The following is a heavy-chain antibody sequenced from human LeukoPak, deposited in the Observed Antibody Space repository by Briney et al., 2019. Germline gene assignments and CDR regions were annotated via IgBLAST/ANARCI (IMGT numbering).Heavy chain of an antibody. Sequence: GRSLRLSCAGSGFSFNSYGIHWVRQAPGKGLEWVAVISYTGSDPYYADSVKGRFTISRDNSKNTLYLQMNSLRAEDTAVYYCVFLEWLLNYWGQGTLVTVSS. D-gene: IGHD3-3*01. J-gene: IGHJ4*02. CDR2: ISYTGSDP. CDR1: GFSFNSYG. V-gene: IGHV3-30*03. CDR3: VFLEWLLNY.